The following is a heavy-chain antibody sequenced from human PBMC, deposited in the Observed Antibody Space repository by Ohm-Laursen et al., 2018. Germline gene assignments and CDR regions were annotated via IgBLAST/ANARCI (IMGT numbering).Heavy chain of an antibody. J-gene: IGHJ5*02. CDR2: IFSNDEK. CDR3: ARIDKLLLWFDP. D-gene: IGHD1-7*01. CDR1: GFSLSTVRMG. Sequence: PTQTLTLTCTVSGFSLSTVRMGVSWIRQPPGKALEWLAHIFSNDEKSYSTSLKSRLSISKDTSKSQVVLTMTNMDPVDTATYYCARIDKLLLWFDPWGQGTLVTVSS. V-gene: IGHV2-26*01.